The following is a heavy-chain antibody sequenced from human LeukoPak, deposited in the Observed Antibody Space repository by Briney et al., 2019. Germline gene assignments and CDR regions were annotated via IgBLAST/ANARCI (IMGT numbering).Heavy chain of an antibody. J-gene: IGHJ4*02. CDR2: IYTSGST. V-gene: IGHV4-4*07. Sequence: ASETLSLTRTVSGGSISSYYWSWIRQPAGKGLEWIGRIYTSGSTNYNPSLKSRVTMSVDTSKNQFSLKLSSVTAADTAVYYCASSTDYSGYSSGWYLDYWGQGTLVTVSS. CDR3: ASSTDYSGYSSGWYLDY. D-gene: IGHD6-19*01. CDR1: GGSISSYY.